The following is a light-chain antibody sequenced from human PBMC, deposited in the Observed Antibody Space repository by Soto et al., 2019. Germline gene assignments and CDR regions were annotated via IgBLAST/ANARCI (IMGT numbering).Light chain of an antibody. CDR2: GAS. J-gene: IGKJ3*01. Sequence: EIVLTQSPGTLSLSPGERATLSCRASQSVSSIYLAWYQQKPGQAPRLLIYGASSRATGIPDRFSGSGSGTDYTLTISRLEPEDFAVYYCQQYSSSPFTFRPGTKVDIK. V-gene: IGKV3-20*01. CDR3: QQYSSSPFT. CDR1: QSVSSIY.